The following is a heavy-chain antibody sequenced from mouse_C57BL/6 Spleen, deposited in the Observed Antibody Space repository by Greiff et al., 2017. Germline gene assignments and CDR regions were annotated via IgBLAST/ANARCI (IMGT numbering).Heavy chain of an antibody. V-gene: IGHV5-9*01. CDR1: GFTFSSYT. CDR2: IGGGGGNT. Sequence: EVQLVESGGGLVKPGGSLKLSCAASGFTFSSYTMSWVRQTPEKRLEWVATIGGGGGNTYYPDSVKGRFTISRDNAKNTLYLQMSSLRSEDTALYYCARLGYDYDEAYAMDYWGQGTSVTVSS. D-gene: IGHD2-4*01. J-gene: IGHJ4*01. CDR3: ARLGYDYDEAYAMDY.